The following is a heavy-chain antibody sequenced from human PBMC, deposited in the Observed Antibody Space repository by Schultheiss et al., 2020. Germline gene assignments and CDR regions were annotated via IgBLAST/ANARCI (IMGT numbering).Heavy chain of an antibody. D-gene: IGHD3-3*01. CDR2: MYRGGST. J-gene: IGHJ4*02. CDR1: GFTVSSNY. Sequence: GGSLRLSCAASGFTVSSNYMTWVRQAPGKGLEWVSVMYRGGSTHYADSVKGRFTLSSDNSKNTLFLQMSSLRAEDTAVYYCVKVEGAEWLPQDYWGQGTLVTVSS. CDR3: VKVEGAEWLPQDY. V-gene: IGHV3-66*02.